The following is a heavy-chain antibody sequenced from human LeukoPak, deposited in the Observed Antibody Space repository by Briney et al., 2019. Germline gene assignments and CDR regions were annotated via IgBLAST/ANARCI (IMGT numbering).Heavy chain of an antibody. D-gene: IGHD3-22*01. CDR1: GYTFTGYY. J-gene: IGHJ4*02. Sequence: ASVKVSCKASGYTFTGYYMHWVRQAPGQGLEWMGRINPNSGGTNYAQKFQGRVTMTRDTSISTAYMELSRLRSDDTAVYYCATPVGPYYYDSSGYAVRDYWGQGTLVTVSS. CDR3: ATPVGPYYYDSSGYAVRDY. V-gene: IGHV1-2*02. CDR2: INPNSGGT.